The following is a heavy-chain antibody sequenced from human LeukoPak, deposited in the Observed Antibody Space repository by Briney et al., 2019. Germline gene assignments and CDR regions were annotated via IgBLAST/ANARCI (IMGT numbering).Heavy chain of an antibody. CDR3: ARGGYDYVWGSYRSPFDY. J-gene: IGHJ4*02. D-gene: IGHD3-16*02. CDR2: ISSSGSTI. Sequence: PGGSLRLSCAASGFTFSDYYMSWIRQAPGKGLEWVSYISSSGSTIYYADSVKGRFTISRDNAKNSLYLQMNSLGAEDTAVYYCARGGYDYVWGSYRSPFDYWGQGTLVTVSS. V-gene: IGHV3-11*04. CDR1: GFTFSDYY.